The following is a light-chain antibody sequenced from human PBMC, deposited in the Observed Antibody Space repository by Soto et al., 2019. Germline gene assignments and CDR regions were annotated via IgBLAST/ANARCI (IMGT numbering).Light chain of an antibody. V-gene: IGLV2-11*01. Sequence: SALTQPRSVSESPGQSVTISCTGTSSDVGGHNYVSWYQQHPGKAPKLLIYDVHERPSGVPDRFSGSRSGNTASLTISGLQADDEADYYCCSYAGSYSWVFGGGTKLTVL. J-gene: IGLJ3*02. CDR3: CSYAGSYSWV. CDR2: DVH. CDR1: SSDVGGHNY.